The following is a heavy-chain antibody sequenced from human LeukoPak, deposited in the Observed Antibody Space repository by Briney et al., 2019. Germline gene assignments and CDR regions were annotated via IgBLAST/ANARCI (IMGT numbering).Heavy chain of an antibody. Sequence: GGSLRHSCAASGFTLSSYDMHWVRQATGKGVGWVSAMGTVSDPYYPARVNGKFTIFRENAKNSVYLQMNSLSAGDTSVYYCARESPYDFDIWGQGTMVTVAS. CDR2: MGTVSDP. CDR3: ARESPYDFDI. CDR1: GFTLSSYD. V-gene: IGHV3-13*05. J-gene: IGHJ3*02.